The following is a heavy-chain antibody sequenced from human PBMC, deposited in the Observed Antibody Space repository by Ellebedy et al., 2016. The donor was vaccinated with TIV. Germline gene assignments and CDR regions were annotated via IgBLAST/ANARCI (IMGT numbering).Heavy chain of an antibody. V-gene: IGHV3-11*01. Sequence: GESLKISCAASGFTFTDFYMSWVRQAPGKGLEWVSYISSSGSTVYYPDSVKGRFTIYRDNAKKSLYLQMDGRRADDTAVYYCASGAFDIWGQGTTVTVSS. CDR3: ASGAFDI. CDR1: GFTFTDFY. J-gene: IGHJ3*02. CDR2: ISSSGSTV.